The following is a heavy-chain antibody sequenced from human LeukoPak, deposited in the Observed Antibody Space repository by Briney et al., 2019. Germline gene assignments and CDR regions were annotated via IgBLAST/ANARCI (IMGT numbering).Heavy chain of an antibody. D-gene: IGHD3-16*01. CDR1: GFTFSSYW. CDR2: INHNGNVN. V-gene: IGHV3-7*03. Sequence: GSLRLSCAASGFTFSSYWMNWARQAPGKGLEWVASINHNGNVNYYMDSVKGRFTISRDNAKNSLYLQMSNLRAEDTAVYFCARGGGLDVWGQGATVTVSS. J-gene: IGHJ6*02. CDR3: ARGGGLDV.